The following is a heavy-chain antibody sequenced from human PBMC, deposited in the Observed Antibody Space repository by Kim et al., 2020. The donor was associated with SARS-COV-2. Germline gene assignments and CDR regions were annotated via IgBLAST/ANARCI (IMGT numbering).Heavy chain of an antibody. CDR2: IHYSGST. CDR1: GCSISSYESY. V-gene: IGHV4-30-4*01. CDR3: ARAFVGTTGYVDY. Sequence: SETLSLTCNVSGCSISSYESYWSWMRQPPGKGLEYIGNIHYSGSTYYNPSLTRRATISLATSKHQSLLRLSAMTAAATAVYYGARAFVGTTGYVDYGGLG. D-gene: IGHD3-16*01. J-gene: IGHJ4*02.